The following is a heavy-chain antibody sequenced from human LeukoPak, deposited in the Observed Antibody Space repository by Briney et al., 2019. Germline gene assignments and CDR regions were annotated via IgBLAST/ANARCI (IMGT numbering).Heavy chain of an antibody. V-gene: IGHV3-48*02. D-gene: IGHD4-11*01. CDR3: ASKYSNYGRGY. J-gene: IGHJ4*02. CDR1: GFTFSSNA. Sequence: PGGSLRLSCATSGFTFSSNAMNWVRQAPGKGLEWLSHISGSSAGNIYYADSVKGRFTISRDNAKNSLYLQMNSLRDEDTAVYYCASKYSNYGRGYWGQGTLVTVSS. CDR2: ISGSSAGNI.